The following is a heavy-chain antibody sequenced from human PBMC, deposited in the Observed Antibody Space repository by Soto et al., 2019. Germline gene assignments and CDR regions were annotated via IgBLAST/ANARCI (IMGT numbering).Heavy chain of an antibody. CDR2: ISPDGGEI. V-gene: IGHV3-7*01. J-gene: IGHJ4*02. CDR3: AKGPR. Sequence: LVESGGGLVQPGGSLRLSCAASGFTFSNIWMSWVPRSPEKGPEWVASISPDGGEIYYVDSVKGRFTISRDNTRNSLYLQMNSLRAEDTAVYYCAKGPRWGQGTLVTVSS. CDR1: GFTFSNIW.